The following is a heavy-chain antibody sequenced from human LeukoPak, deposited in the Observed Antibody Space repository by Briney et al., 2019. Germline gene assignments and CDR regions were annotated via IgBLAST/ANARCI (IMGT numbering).Heavy chain of an antibody. CDR1: GVTIGGFA. CDR2: IGSDYKT. CDR3: AKDLHYYVAMDV. D-gene: IGHD3-10*02. J-gene: IGHJ6*02. Sequence: GGSLTLSCAASGVTIGGFAMTWVRQAPGKGLEWVSSIGSDYKTHYSESVKGRFAISRDNSQSTVFLQMNSLRAEDTALYYCAKDLHYYVAMDVRGQGTAVTVSS. V-gene: IGHV3-23*01.